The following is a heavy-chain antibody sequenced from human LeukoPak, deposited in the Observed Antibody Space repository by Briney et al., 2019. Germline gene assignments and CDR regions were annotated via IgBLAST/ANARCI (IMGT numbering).Heavy chain of an antibody. J-gene: IGHJ6*03. CDR1: GGSISSSSYD. Sequence: PSETLSLTCTVSGGSISSSSYDWGWIRQPPGKGLEWIGSIYYSGSTYYNPSLKSRVTISVDTSKNQFSLKLSSVTAADTAVYYCARVCYDFWSGYYYYMDVWGKGTTVTVSS. CDR2: IYYSGST. V-gene: IGHV4-39*07. D-gene: IGHD3-3*01. CDR3: ARVCYDFWSGYYYYMDV.